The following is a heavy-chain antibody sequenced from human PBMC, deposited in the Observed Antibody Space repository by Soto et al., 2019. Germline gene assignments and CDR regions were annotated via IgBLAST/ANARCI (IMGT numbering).Heavy chain of an antibody. D-gene: IGHD6-13*01. Sequence: PGGSLRLSCAASGFTFSSYEMNWVRQAPGKGLEWVSYISSSGSTIYYADSVKGRFTISRDNAKNSLYLQMNSLRAEDTAVYYCARDRGAAALRRGTVRFDYWGQGTLVTVSS. J-gene: IGHJ4*02. V-gene: IGHV3-48*03. CDR1: GFTFSSYE. CDR2: ISSSGSTI. CDR3: ARDRGAAALRRGTVRFDY.